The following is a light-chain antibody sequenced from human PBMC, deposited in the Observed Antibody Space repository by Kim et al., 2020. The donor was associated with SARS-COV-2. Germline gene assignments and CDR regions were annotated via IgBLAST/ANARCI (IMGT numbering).Light chain of an antibody. CDR2: NGS. CDR3: RQYASSPYT. CDR1: QSVTSNF. J-gene: IGKJ2*01. V-gene: IGKV3-20*01. Sequence: EVVLTQSPGTLSLSPGERATLSCRASQSVTSNFLAWYQRKPGQAPRLLISNGSNRATDIPDRFSGSGSGTDFTLTISSLEPEDFAVYYCRQYASSPYTFGLGTKLEI.